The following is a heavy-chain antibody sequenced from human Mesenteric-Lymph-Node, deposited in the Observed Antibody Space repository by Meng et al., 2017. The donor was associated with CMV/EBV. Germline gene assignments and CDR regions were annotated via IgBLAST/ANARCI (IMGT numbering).Heavy chain of an antibody. CDR1: GFTFSSYA. J-gene: IGHJ1*01. CDR2: SSGSGVNT. CDR3: AKGGPAAPDPRYFQH. V-gene: IGHV3-23*01. Sequence: GESLKISCAASGFTFSSYAMSWVRQAPGEGLEWVSASSGSGVNTYYADSVKGRFTISRDNSKNTLYLQMNSLRAEDTAVYYCAKGGPAAPDPRYFQHWGQGTLVTVSS. D-gene: IGHD2-2*01.